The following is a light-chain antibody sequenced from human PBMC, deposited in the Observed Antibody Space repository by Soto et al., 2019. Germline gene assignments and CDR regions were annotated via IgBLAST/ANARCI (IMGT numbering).Light chain of an antibody. CDR2: GAS. V-gene: IGKV3D-15*01. Sequence: EIVLTQSPGTVSLSPGERATLSCRASQSVSSNLAWYQQTRGQAPRLLIYGASTRATGIPARFSGSGSVTEFTLTISSLQSEDVAVYYCQQYKNWPITFGQATRREIK. J-gene: IGKJ5*01. CDR3: QQYKNWPIT. CDR1: QSVSSN.